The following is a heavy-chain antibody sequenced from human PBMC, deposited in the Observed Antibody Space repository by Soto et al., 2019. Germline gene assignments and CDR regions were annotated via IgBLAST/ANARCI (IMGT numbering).Heavy chain of an antibody. D-gene: IGHD3-22*01. J-gene: IGHJ4*02. CDR3: AREPDGTSATCFINFDE. Sequence: PSATLSLTCSVSGASMSRGDSYWSWIRQRPGKGLEWIGYIFHTGSTYYNPSLKSRVTISLDSSKNQFSLKLTSATAADTAVYFCAREPDGTSATCFINFDEWGQGSPVTV. V-gene: IGHV4-31*03. CDR1: GASMSRGDSY. CDR2: IFHTGST.